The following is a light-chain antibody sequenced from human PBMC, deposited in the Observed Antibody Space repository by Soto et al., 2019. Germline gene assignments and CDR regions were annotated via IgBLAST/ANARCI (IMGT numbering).Light chain of an antibody. CDR2: GAS. CDR3: QQYGGVPYT. CDR1: ESISRDY. Sequence: EIVLTQSPGTLSLSPGPRATLSCRASESISRDYLAWYQQRLGQAPRLLIYGASSGATGIPDRFSGSGSGTDFTLTISRLEPEDFAIYYCQQYGGVPYTFGQGTKVDIK. J-gene: IGKJ2*01. V-gene: IGKV3-20*01.